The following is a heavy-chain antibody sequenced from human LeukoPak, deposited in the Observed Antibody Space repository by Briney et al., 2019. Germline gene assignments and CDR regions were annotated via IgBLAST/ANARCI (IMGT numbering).Heavy chain of an antibody. CDR2: ITGSGPYM. V-gene: IGHV3-21*06. J-gene: IGHJ4*02. CDR1: GFTCSTYA. CDR3: VRDVGAVRGEVYFDY. Sequence: GGSLRLSCAASGFTCSTYAMHWVRLSPGKGLEWVSSITGSGPYMLYADSVKHRFTISRDNTKNLLSLEMNSLRAEDTAMYFCVRDVGAVRGEVYFDYWGQGTLVTVSS. D-gene: IGHD3-10*01.